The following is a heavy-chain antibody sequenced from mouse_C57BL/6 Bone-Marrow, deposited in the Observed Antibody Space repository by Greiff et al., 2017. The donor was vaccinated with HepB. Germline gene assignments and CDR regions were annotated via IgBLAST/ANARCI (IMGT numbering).Heavy chain of an antibody. V-gene: IGHV1-64*01. CDR3: SRGIYYGNYYFGY. CDR2: IHPNSGST. CDR1: GYTFTSYW. D-gene: IGHD2-1*01. J-gene: IGHJ2*01. Sequence: QVQLQQPGAELVKPGASVKLSCKASGYTFTSYWMHWVKQRPGQGLEWIGMIHPNSGSTNYNEKFKSKATLTVDKSSSTAYMQLSSLTSEDSAVYYCSRGIYYGNYYFGYWGQGTTLTVSS.